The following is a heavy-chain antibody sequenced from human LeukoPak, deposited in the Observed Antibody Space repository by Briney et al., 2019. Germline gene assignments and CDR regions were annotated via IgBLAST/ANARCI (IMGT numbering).Heavy chain of an antibody. J-gene: IGHJ4*02. CDR2: ISGSGGNT. D-gene: IGHD3-22*01. CDR3: AKGPQIGSGYHPDY. Sequence: PGGSLRLSCAASGFTVSSYGMTWVRQAPGKGPEWVSLISGSGGNTYYADSVKGRFTISRDNSKNTLYLQMNSLRAEDTAVYYCAKGPQIGSGYHPDYWGQGTLVTVSS. CDR1: GFTVSSYG. V-gene: IGHV3-23*01.